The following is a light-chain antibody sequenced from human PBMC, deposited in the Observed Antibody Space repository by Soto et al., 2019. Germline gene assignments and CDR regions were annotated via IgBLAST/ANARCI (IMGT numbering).Light chain of an antibody. Sequence: IVMTPSPASLSVSPGERAPLSCRASQSVNSNYLAWYQQKPGQAPRLLIFGASIRVKGIPDRFIGSGSGTDFTLTISRLEPEDFAVYDSHHYVTSRTTFGQVTNGDIK. CDR2: GAS. CDR1: QSVNSNY. V-gene: IGKV3-20*01. CDR3: HHYVTSRTT. J-gene: IGKJ1*01.